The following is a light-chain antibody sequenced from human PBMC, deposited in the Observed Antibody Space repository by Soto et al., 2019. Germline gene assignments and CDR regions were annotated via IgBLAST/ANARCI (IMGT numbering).Light chain of an antibody. CDR3: QQFNNWPPWT. CDR1: QSIATY. Sequence: DIQMTQSPSTLSASVGDRVTITCRASQSIATYLTWYQQKPGKAPKLLIYDASSLKSGVPSRFSGSGSGTEFTLTISSLQSEDFAVYYCQQFNNWPPWTFGQGTKVDIK. CDR2: DAS. J-gene: IGKJ1*01. V-gene: IGKV1-5*01.